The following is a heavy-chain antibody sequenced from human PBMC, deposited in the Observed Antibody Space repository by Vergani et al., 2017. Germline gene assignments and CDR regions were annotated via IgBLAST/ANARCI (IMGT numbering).Heavy chain of an antibody. J-gene: IGHJ4*02. Sequence: QVQLVQSGAEVKKPGASVKVSRKASGYTFTSYDINWVRQATGQGLEWMGWMNPNSGNTGYAQKFQGRVTMTRNNSRSTAYMELSSLRSEDTAVYYCARAGSRSGYYLLDYWGQGTLVTVSS. CDR1: GYTFTSYD. CDR2: MNPNSGNT. D-gene: IGHD3-22*01. V-gene: IGHV1-8*01. CDR3: ARAGSRSGYYLLDY.